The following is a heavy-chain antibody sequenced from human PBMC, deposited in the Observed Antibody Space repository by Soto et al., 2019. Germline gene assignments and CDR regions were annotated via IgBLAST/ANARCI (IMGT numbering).Heavy chain of an antibody. CDR3: LTERGAGSYNGYSREDH. V-gene: IGHV3-15*01. CDR2: MKSKTDAGTT. CDR1: GFTFANAW. J-gene: IGHJ4*02. Sequence: EVQLVESGGGLVEPGESLKLSCATSGFTFANAWMSWVRQAPGKGLEWVGRMKSKTDAGTTDFAAPVQGRFSISRDDSKNTWYLHMTNVNVEDTAMYYCLTERGAGSYNGYSREDHWGQGTLVTVSS. D-gene: IGHD2-15*01.